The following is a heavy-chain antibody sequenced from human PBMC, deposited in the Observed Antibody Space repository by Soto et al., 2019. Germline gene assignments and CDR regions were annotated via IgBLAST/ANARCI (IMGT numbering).Heavy chain of an antibody. CDR2: ISYSGST. CDR3: ARADPDASVGY. D-gene: IGHD2-15*01. CDR1: GGSMSSYY. Sequence: PSETLSLTCTVSGGSMSSYYWTWLRQSPGRGLEWIGYISYSGSTYYNPSLKSRVTISADTSKNQFSLRMNSMIAAATAVYYCARADPDASVGYWGQGTLVTVSS. V-gene: IGHV4-59*01. J-gene: IGHJ4*02.